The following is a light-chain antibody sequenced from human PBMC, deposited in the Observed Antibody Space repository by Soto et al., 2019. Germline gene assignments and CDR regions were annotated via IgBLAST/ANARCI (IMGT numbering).Light chain of an antibody. CDR1: QGIHNY. Sequence: DIQLTQSPSSLSASAGDRVTITCRASQGIHNYVAWFQQKPGKAPKSLIYAASSLRSGVPSRFSGSGSGTDFTLTISYLQPEDSATYYCQQYDTYPITFGQGTRLEI. CDR3: QQYDTYPIT. CDR2: AAS. V-gene: IGKV1-16*01. J-gene: IGKJ5*01.